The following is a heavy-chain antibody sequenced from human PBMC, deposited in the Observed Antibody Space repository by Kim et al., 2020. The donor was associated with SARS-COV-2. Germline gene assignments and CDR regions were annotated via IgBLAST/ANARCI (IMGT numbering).Heavy chain of an antibody. CDR2: IYYSGNT. Sequence: SETLSLTCSVSGNPITRYYWNWIRQPPGQGLEWIGYIYYSGNTDYSPSLKSRVTMSVDTSRNQFSLKMTSVTAADTAVYYCARGGGSSSSSQDFDYWGQGIPVTVSS. V-gene: IGHV4-59*13. D-gene: IGHD6-6*01. CDR1: GNPITRYY. J-gene: IGHJ4*02. CDR3: ARGGGSSSSSQDFDY.